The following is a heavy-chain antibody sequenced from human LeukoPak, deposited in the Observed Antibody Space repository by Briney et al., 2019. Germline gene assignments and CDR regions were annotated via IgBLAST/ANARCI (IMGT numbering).Heavy chain of an antibody. J-gene: IGHJ4*02. Sequence: PGGSLRLSCAASGFTFSSYGMHWVRQAPGKGLEWVAVISYDGSNKYYADSVKGRFTISRDNSKNTLYLQMNSLRAEDTAVYYCAKGGISSYSSRYYFDYWGQGTLVTVSS. CDR1: GFTFSSYG. D-gene: IGHD6-19*01. V-gene: IGHV3-30*18. CDR2: ISYDGSNK. CDR3: AKGGISSYSSRYYFDY.